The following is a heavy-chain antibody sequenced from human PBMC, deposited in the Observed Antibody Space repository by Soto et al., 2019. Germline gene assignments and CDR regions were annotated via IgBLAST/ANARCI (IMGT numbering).Heavy chain of an antibody. Sequence: SVKVSCKASGGTFSSYAISWVRQAPGQGLEWMGGIIPTFGTANYAQKFQGRVTITADKSTSTAYMELSSLRSEDTAVYYCARVGESSGTWFDPWGQGTLVTVSS. CDR2: IIPTFGTA. D-gene: IGHD6-19*01. CDR1: GGTFSSYA. J-gene: IGHJ5*02. CDR3: ARVGESSGTWFDP. V-gene: IGHV1-69*06.